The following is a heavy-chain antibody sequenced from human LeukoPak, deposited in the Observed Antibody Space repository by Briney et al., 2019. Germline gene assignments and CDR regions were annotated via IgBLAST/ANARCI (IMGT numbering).Heavy chain of an antibody. CDR3: ARGGGVTYYDSTGYLWYFDY. Sequence: SVTLSLTCTVSGGSISSHYWSWIRQPPGKGREWIGYLYYSGSTKFNPSLKSRVTISVDTSKNQFSLKLSSVTAADTAVYYCARGGGVTYYDSTGYLWYFDYRGQGTLVTVYS. V-gene: IGHV4-59*11. D-gene: IGHD3-22*01. CDR2: LYYSGST. CDR1: GGSISSHY. J-gene: IGHJ4*02.